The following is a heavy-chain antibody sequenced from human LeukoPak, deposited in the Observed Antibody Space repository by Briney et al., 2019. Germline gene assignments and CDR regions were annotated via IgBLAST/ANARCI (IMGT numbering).Heavy chain of an antibody. CDR1: GFTLSSYN. V-gene: IGHV3-13*01. D-gene: IGHD6-19*01. J-gene: IGHJ4*02. CDR3: ARIRDDSGWLVDY. CDR2: IGLAGDT. Sequence: GGSLRLSCAASGFTLSSYNMHWVRQGTGKGLEWVSAIGLAGDTYYVDSVKGRFTISRENAKNSLFLQMNSLRAGDTAVYYCARIRDDSGWLVDYWGQGVPVTVSS.